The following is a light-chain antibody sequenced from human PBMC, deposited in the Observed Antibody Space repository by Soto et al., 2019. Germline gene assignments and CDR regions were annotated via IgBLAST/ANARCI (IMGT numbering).Light chain of an antibody. CDR1: QSVDIN. CDR2: GAS. V-gene: IGKV3-20*01. Sequence: EIVLTQSPATLSVSPGERVTLSCRASQSVDINLAWYRQKPGQAPRLLIYGASSRATGIPDRFSGSGSGTDFTLTISRLEPEDFAVYYCQQYGSSPRTFGQGTKVDIK. J-gene: IGKJ1*01. CDR3: QQYGSSPRT.